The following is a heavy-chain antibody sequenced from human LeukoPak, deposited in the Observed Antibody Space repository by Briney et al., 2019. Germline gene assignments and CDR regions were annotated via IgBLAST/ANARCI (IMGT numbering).Heavy chain of an antibody. CDR3: ARVCGGDCYYDAFDI. J-gene: IGHJ3*02. CDR2: ISSSSSTI. V-gene: IGHV3-48*02. D-gene: IGHD2-21*02. Sequence: GGSLRLSCAASGFTFSSYSMNWVRQAPGKGLEWVSYISSSSSTIYYADSVKGRFTISRDNAKNSLYLQMNSQRDEDTAVYYCARVCGGDCYYDAFDIWGQGTMVTVSS. CDR1: GFTFSSYS.